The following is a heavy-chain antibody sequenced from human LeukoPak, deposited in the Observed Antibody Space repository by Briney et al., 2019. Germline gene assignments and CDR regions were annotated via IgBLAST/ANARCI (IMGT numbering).Heavy chain of an antibody. J-gene: IGHJ3*02. D-gene: IGHD6-13*01. Sequence: SETLSLTCAVSGGSISSNSYYWGWIRQPPGKGLEWIGSIYYSGSTYYNPSLKSRVTISVDTSKNQFSLKLSSVTAADTAVYYCARAPIAAAGQSDAFDIWGQGTMVTVSS. CDR1: GGSISSNSYY. V-gene: IGHV4-39*07. CDR2: IYYSGST. CDR3: ARAPIAAAGQSDAFDI.